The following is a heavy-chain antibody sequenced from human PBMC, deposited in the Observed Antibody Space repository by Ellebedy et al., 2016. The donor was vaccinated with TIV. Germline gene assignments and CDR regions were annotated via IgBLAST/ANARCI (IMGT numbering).Heavy chain of an antibody. CDR2: MNPNSGNT. Sequence: ASVKVSCKASGYTFTSLDINWMRQAPGQGLEWMVWMNPNSGNTGYAQKFQGRVTITRNTSISTAYMELSSLRSEDTAVYYCARVRWATVARGVPFHYGMDVWGQGTTVTVTS. V-gene: IGHV1-8*03. CDR3: ARVRWATVARGVPFHYGMDV. CDR1: GYTFTSLD. J-gene: IGHJ6*02. D-gene: IGHD3-10*01.